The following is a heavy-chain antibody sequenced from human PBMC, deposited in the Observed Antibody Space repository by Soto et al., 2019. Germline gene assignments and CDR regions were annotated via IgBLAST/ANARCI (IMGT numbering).Heavy chain of an antibody. CDR2: INAGNGNT. J-gene: IGHJ4*02. Sequence: KVSCKGSGYTFTSYGMHWVRKAPGQRLEWMGWINAGNGNTKYSQKFQGRVTITRDTSASTAYMELRSLRSDDTAVYYCARDVGDILTGSNYFDYWGQGTLVTVSS. V-gene: IGHV1-3*01. CDR3: ARDVGDILTGSNYFDY. D-gene: IGHD3-9*01. CDR1: GYTFTSYG.